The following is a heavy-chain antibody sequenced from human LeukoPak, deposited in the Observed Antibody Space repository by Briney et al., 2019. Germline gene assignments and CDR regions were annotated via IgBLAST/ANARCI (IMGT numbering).Heavy chain of an antibody. J-gene: IGHJ1*01. V-gene: IGHV3-74*01. Sequence: GGSLRLSCTASGFTFSSSWMHWVRQAPGKGLVWVSRIHRDGSTATYADSVKGRFTISRDNAKSTLYLQMNSLRAEDTAVYYCSRDETATGKLFQHWGQGTLVTVSS. CDR3: SRDETATGKLFQH. D-gene: IGHD3-9*01. CDR2: IHRDGSTA. CDR1: GFTFSSSW.